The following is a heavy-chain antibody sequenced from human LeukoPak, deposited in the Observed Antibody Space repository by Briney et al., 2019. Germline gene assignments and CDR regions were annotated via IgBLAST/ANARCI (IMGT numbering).Heavy chain of an antibody. D-gene: IGHD3-10*01. J-gene: IGHJ6*02. CDR2: ISGSGGRT. V-gene: IGHV3-23*01. CDR1: GFTFSSYA. Sequence: PGGSLRLSCAASGFTFSSYAMTWVRQAPGKGLEWVSGISGSGGRTYYADSVKGRFTISRDNSKNTLYLQMNSLRAEDTAVYYCAKDGGSRSYYQGTYYYYGMDVWGQGTTVTVSS. CDR3: AKDGGSRSYYQGTYYYYGMDV.